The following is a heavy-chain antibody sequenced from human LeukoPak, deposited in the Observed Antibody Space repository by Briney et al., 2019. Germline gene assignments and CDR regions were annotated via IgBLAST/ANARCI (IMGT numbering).Heavy chain of an antibody. CDR2: FDPEDGET. D-gene: IGHD4-17*01. CDR3: ARDYGDYVEYYYGMDV. V-gene: IGHV1-24*01. J-gene: IGHJ6*02. CDR1: GYTLTELS. Sequence: ASVKASCKVSGYTLTELSMHWVRQAPGKGLEWMGGFDPEDGETIYAQKFQGRVTMTEDTSTDTAYMELSSLRSEDTAVYYCARDYGDYVEYYYGMDVWGQGTTVTVSS.